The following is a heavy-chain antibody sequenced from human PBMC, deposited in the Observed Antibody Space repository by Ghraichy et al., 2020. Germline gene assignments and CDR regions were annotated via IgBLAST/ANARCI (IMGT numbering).Heavy chain of an antibody. V-gene: IGHV3-23*01. J-gene: IGHJ4*02. CDR3: AKYRGSSYNYNSFDY. D-gene: IGHD3-10*01. CDR1: GFTFSSYA. CDR2: TNGSGGST. Sequence: GGSLRLSCAASGFTFSSYAMSWVRQAPEKGLEWVSGTNGSGGSTYYADSVKGRFTISRDNAKNTLYLQMNSLRAEDTAVYYCAKYRGSSYNYNSFDYWGQGNLVTVSS.